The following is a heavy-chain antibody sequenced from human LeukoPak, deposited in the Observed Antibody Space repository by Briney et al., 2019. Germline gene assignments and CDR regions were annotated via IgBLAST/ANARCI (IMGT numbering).Heavy chain of an antibody. CDR2: INHSGST. D-gene: IGHD4-17*01. J-gene: IGHJ4*02. V-gene: IGHV4-34*01. CDR3: AKDTTPYGDSSPTVVDY. Sequence: SETLSLTCAVYGGSFSGYYWSWIRQPPGKGLEWIGEINHSGSTNYNPSLKSRVTISVDTSKNQFSLKLSSVTAADTAVYYCAKDTTPYGDSSPTVVDYWGQGTLVTVSS. CDR1: GGSFSGYY.